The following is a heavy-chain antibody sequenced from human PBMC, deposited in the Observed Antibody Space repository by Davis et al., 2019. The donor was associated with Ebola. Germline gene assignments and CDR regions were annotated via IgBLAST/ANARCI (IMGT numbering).Heavy chain of an antibody. Sequence: PGGSLRLSCAVSGFTFNNYLVHWVRQAPGQGLEWLGFVSYDGNNQYYSDSVKCRFFVSRENSKNTVYLQMNTLISEDTAVYYCARDTGWGSSASFDMWGQGTAVTVSS. CDR3: ARDTGWGSSASFDM. V-gene: IGHV3-30*03. CDR1: GFTFNNYL. D-gene: IGHD7-27*01. J-gene: IGHJ3*02. CDR2: VSYDGNNQ.